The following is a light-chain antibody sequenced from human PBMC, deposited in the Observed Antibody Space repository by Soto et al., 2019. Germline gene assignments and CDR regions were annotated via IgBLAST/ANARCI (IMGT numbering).Light chain of an antibody. CDR1: QSVSNY. CDR3: QQRSNWPPALT. CDR2: DAS. Sequence: EIVLTQSPATLSLSPGDRATLSCRASQSVSNYLAWYQQKPGQVPRLLIYDASNRATGIPARFSGRGSETDFNLTITSLEPEDCAVYYCQQRSNWPPALTFGGGTKVEI. V-gene: IGKV3-11*01. J-gene: IGKJ4*01.